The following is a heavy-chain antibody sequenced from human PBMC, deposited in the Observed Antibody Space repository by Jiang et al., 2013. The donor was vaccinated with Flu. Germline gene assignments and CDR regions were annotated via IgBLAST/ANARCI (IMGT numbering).Heavy chain of an antibody. J-gene: IGHJ4*02. D-gene: IGHD3-22*01. CDR1: GFTFSSYA. Sequence: RSLRLSCAASGFTFSSYAMHWVRQAPGKGLEWVAVISYDGSNKYYADSVKGRFTISRDNSKNTLYLQMNSLRAEDTAAYYCARDSAHYYDSSGYRYWGQGTLVTVSS. V-gene: IGHV3-30-3*01. CDR2: ISYDGSNK. CDR3: ARDSAHYYDSSGYRY.